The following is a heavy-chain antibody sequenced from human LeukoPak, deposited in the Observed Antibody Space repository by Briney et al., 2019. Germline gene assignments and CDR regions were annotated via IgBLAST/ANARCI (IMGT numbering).Heavy chain of an antibody. D-gene: IGHD3-10*01. J-gene: IGHJ4*02. Sequence: WVRQPPGKGLEWIGEIYHSGSTNYNPSLKSRVTISVDKSKNQFSLKLSSVTAADTAVYYCAREGPVSRYYYGSGSYLRGWGQGTLVTVSS. CDR2: IYHSGST. V-gene: IGHV4-4*02. CDR3: AREGPVSRYYYGSGSYLRG.